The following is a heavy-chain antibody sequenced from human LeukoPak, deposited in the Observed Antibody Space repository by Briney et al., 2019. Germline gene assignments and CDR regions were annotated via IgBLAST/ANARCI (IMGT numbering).Heavy chain of an antibody. CDR2: ISAYNGNT. CDR3: AASLNYYDSSGHAQLDY. CDR1: GYTFTSYG. V-gene: IGHV1-18*01. Sequence: ASVKVSCKASGYTFTSYGISWVRQAPGQGLEWMGWISAYNGNTNYAQKLQGRVTMTTDTSTSTAYMELSSLRSEDTAVYYCAASLNYYDSSGHAQLDYWGQGTLVTVSS. J-gene: IGHJ4*02. D-gene: IGHD3-22*01.